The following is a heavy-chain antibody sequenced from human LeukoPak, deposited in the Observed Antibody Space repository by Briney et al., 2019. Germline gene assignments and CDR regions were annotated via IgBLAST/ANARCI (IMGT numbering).Heavy chain of an antibody. J-gene: IGHJ6*03. CDR1: GYTFTSYY. CDR2: INPSGGST. Sequence: ASVKVSCKASGYTFTSYYMHWVRQAPGQGLEWMGIINPSGGSTSYAQKFQGRVTITADESTSTAYMELSSLRSEDTAVYYCARGVGATYSPYYYYMDVWGKGTTVTISS. CDR3: ARGVGATYSPYYYYMDV. V-gene: IGHV1-46*01. D-gene: IGHD1-26*01.